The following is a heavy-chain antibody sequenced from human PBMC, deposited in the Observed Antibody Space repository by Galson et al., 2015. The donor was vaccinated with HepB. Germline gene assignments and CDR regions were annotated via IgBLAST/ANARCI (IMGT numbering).Heavy chain of an antibody. D-gene: IGHD3-22*01. J-gene: IGHJ3*02. V-gene: IGHV3-74*01. CDR1: GFTFSRYW. CDR2: INSDGRST. CDR3: ATNYYDTNDYQAHDGFDI. Sequence: SLRLSCAASGFTFSRYWMHWVRQAPGKGLVWVSRINSDGRSTSYASTSYADSVKGRFTISRDNAKNTLYLQMNSLRAEDTAVYYCATNYYDTNDYQAHDGFDIWGQGTMVTVSS.